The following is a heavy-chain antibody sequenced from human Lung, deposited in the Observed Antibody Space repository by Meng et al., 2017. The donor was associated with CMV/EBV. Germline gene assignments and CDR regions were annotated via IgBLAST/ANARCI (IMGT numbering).Heavy chain of an antibody. J-gene: IGHJ4*01. V-gene: IGHV1-18*01. D-gene: IGHD3-9*01. CDR3: ARDVFYPSRVLDY. CDR1: GNTFTEYA. CDR2: INTYNSNT. Sequence: QVTLVRSGAEVRKPGAPGKVVCKAAGNTFTEYAITWVRQASGQGLEWMGWINTYNSNTKWSQKFQGRVTMSTDTFTTAVDMELRNLRYDDTAVYYWARDVFYPSRVLDYWGLGTLVTVSS.